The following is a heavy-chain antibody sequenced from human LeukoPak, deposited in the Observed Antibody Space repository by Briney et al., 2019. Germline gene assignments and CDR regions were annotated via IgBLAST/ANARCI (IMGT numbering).Heavy chain of an antibody. CDR1: GFTFSSNG. J-gene: IGHJ4*02. D-gene: IGHD6-6*01. Sequence: PGGSLRLSCEASGFTFSSNGMHWVRQTPGKGLEWVAFIRHNISCIYYGDSVKGRFTISRDDSKNTLYLQMNSLRPDTTAVYYCAKDNPVLVYWGQG. CDR2: IRHNISCI. V-gene: IGHV3-30*02. CDR3: AKDNPVLVY.